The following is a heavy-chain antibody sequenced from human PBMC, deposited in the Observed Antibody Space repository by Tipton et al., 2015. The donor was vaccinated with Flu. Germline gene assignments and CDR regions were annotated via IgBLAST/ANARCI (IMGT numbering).Heavy chain of an antibody. Sequence: TLSLTCTVSGGSISSGSYYWSWIRQPAGKGLEWIGRVYPSGSANYNPSLKSRLTMSADTSKNQFSLKLTSVTAADTAVYYCARLGDSSTAGLDYWGQGILVTVSS. CDR3: ARLGDSSTAGLDY. D-gene: IGHD2-2*01. V-gene: IGHV4-61*02. CDR2: VYPSGSA. J-gene: IGHJ4*02. CDR1: GGSISSGSYY.